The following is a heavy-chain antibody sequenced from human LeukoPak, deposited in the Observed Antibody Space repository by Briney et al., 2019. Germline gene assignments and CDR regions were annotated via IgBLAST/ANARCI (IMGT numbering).Heavy chain of an antibody. V-gene: IGHV4-4*02. CDR1: GASISNSNW. D-gene: IGHD6-6*01. CDR2: IYHSGST. J-gene: IGHJ5*02. Sequence: SGTLSLTCAVAGASISNSNWWTWVRQPPGKGLEWIGEIYHSGSTNYNPSLKSRVTISVDTSKNQLSLKLSSVTAADTAVYYCARDPHELAAPRGYWFDPWGQGTLVTVSS. CDR3: ARDPHELAAPRGYWFDP.